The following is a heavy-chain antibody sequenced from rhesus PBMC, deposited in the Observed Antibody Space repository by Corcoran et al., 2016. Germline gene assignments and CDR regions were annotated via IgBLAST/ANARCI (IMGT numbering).Heavy chain of an antibody. CDR3: GRGRVVNDGGLDS. J-gene: IGHJ4*01. V-gene: IGHV4-147*01. D-gene: IGHD3-28*01. CDR2: VFGDGGST. Sequence: QVQLQESGPGLVKPSETLALTCAVSGASVTSNSWSWLRQPPGKGLEWIGRVFGDGGSTSYNPSLTSRVTISRDTSKNQFSLKLDSVTAADSAVYYCGRGRVVNDGGLDSWGQGVLVTVSS. CDR1: GASVTSNS.